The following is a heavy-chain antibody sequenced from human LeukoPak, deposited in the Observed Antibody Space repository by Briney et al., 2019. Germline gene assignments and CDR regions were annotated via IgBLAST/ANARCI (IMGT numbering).Heavy chain of an antibody. J-gene: IGHJ4*02. CDR3: ARGPPYSGSYWVFDY. V-gene: IGHV4-59*01. CDR1: GGSISSYY. CDR2: IDYSGNT. Sequence: PSETLSLTCSVSGGSISSYYWSWFRQPPRKGLEWIGYIDYSGNTNYKPSLKSRVTISVETTKNQFSLKLTSVTAADTAVYYCARGPPYSGSYWVFDYWGQGTLVTVSS. D-gene: IGHD1-26*01.